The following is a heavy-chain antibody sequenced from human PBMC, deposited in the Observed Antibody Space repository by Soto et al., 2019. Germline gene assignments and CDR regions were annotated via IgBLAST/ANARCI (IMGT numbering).Heavy chain of an antibody. CDR1: GYSFTSYW. J-gene: IGHJ6*02. CDR2: IYPGDSDT. Sequence: GESLKISCKGSGYSFTSYWIGWVRQMPGKDLELMGIIYPGDSDTRYSPSFQGQVTISADKSISTAYLQWSSLKASDTAMYYCARTSAAGKYYYGMDVSGQGTTVTGSS. CDR3: ARTSAAGKYYYGMDV. V-gene: IGHV5-51*01. D-gene: IGHD6-13*01.